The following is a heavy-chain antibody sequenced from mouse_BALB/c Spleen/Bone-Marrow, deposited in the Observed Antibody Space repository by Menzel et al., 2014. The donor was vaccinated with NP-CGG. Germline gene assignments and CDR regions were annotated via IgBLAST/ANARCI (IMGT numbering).Heavy chain of an antibody. D-gene: IGHD2-14*01. Sequence: QVQLKQSGPGLVAPSQSLSITCTVSGFSLTSYGVHWFRQPPGKGLEWLGVIWAGGSTNYNSALMSRLSISKDNSKSQVFLKMNSLQTDDTAMYYCARVGYRYDGYAMDYWGQGTSVTVSS. CDR2: IWAGGST. CDR1: GFSLTSYG. J-gene: IGHJ4*01. CDR3: ARVGYRYDGYAMDY. V-gene: IGHV2-9*02.